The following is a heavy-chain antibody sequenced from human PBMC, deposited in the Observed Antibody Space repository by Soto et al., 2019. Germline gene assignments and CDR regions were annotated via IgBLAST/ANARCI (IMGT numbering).Heavy chain of an antibody. J-gene: IGHJ4*02. CDR2: IYYSGST. Sequence: SETLSLTCTVSGGSISSSSYYWCWILQPPGKGLEWIGSIYYSGSTYYNPSLKSRVTISVDTSKNQFSLKLSSVTAADTAVYYCARRTDLTMVLGVIIGPVGTSDYWGQGPWVTVSS. CDR1: GGSISSSSYY. CDR3: ARRTDLTMVLGVIIGPVGTSDY. D-gene: IGHD3-10*01. V-gene: IGHV4-39*01.